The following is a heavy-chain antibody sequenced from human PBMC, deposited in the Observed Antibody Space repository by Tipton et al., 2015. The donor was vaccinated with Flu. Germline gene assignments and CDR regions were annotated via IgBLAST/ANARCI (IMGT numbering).Heavy chain of an antibody. CDR1: GGSLSSFY. CDR3: GRGSGEGTYVIFDF. V-gene: IGHV4-4*07. D-gene: IGHD3-16*01. CDR2: IYTSGST. Sequence: TLSLTCTVSGGSLSSFYWSWIRQPAGKGLEWIGRIYTSGSTKYNPSLKSRLSMSVDTSKSQFSLKLTSVTAADTAVHYCGRGSGEGTYVIFDFWGQGTLVTVSS. J-gene: IGHJ4*02.